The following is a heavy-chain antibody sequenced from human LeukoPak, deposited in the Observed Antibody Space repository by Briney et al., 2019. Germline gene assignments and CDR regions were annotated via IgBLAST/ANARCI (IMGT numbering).Heavy chain of an antibody. CDR1: GFTFSSYA. Sequence: PGRSLRLSCAASGFTFSSYAMHWVRQAPGKGLEWVAVISYDGSNKYYADSVKGRFTISRDNSKNTLYLQMNSLRAEDTAVYYCASWIQLSDDDAFDTWGQGTMVTVSS. D-gene: IGHD5-18*01. J-gene: IGHJ3*02. CDR2: ISYDGSNK. CDR3: ASWIQLSDDDAFDT. V-gene: IGHV3-30-3*01.